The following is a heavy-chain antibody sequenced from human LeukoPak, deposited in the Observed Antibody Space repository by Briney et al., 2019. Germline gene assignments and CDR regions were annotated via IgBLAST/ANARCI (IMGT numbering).Heavy chain of an antibody. CDR3: ARGRLVVITA. V-gene: IGHV4-34*01. CDR2: INHSGST. Sequence: SETLSLTCAVYGGSFSGYYWSWIRQPPGKGLEWIGEINHSGSTNYNPSLKSRVTISVDTSKNQFSLKLSSVTAADPAVYYCARGRLVVITAWGQGTLVTVSS. CDR1: GGSFSGYY. D-gene: IGHD3-22*01. J-gene: IGHJ5*02.